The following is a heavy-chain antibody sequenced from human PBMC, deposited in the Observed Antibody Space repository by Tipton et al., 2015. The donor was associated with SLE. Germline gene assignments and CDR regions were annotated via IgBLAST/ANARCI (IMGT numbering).Heavy chain of an antibody. V-gene: IGHV4-39*01. CDR1: GCPIRTRGYY. CDR2: VHYSGAT. J-gene: IGHJ2*01. D-gene: IGHD3-10*01. CDR3: ARRGDWWYFDL. Sequence: TLSLTCIVSGCPIRTRGYYWGWIRQPPGKGPEWIGSVHYSGATYYNPSLKSRFSISPDTFSLTVKSVTAADTAVYYCARRGDWWYFDLWGRGALVTVSS.